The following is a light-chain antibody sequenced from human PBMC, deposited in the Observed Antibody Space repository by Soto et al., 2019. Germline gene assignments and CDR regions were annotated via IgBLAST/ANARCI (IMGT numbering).Light chain of an antibody. V-gene: IGLV2-8*01. CDR1: SSDVGAYNY. CDR3: GSKAEGKIYV. CDR2: EVS. Sequence: QSVLTQPPSASGSPGQSVTISCTGTSSDVGAYNYVSWYQQHPGKAPKLMIYEVSKRPSGVPDRFSGSKSGNTASLTVSGLQAGEEADYHCGSKAEGKIYVFGIGNTAPFL. J-gene: IGLJ1*01.